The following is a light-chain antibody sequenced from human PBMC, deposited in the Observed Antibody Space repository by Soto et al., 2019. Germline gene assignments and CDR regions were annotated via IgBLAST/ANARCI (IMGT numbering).Light chain of an antibody. J-gene: IGLJ1*01. V-gene: IGLV2-8*01. CDR3: LSYGGSNNYV. CDR2: EVE. Sequence: QPALTQPPSTSASPGQSVTISCTGTSSDVGGYHYVSWYQHPPARAPKLLSSEVEKRPPGVPGRFSGSKSGNTASLTVSGPQADDEADYDCLSYGGSNNYVFGSGSKGTGL. CDR1: SSDVGGYHY.